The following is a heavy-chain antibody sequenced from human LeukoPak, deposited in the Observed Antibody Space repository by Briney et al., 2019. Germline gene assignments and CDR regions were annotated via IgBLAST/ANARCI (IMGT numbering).Heavy chain of an antibody. Sequence: SETLSLTCTVSGGSISSGDYYWSWIRQPPGKGLEWIGYIYYSGSTYYNPSLKSRVTMSVDTSKNQFSLKLSSVTAADTAVYYCASTPMGYCSSTTCRAVPWVQGTLVTVSS. J-gene: IGHJ5*02. D-gene: IGHD2-2*01. CDR3: ASTPMGYCSSTTCRAVP. CDR1: GGSISSGDYY. V-gene: IGHV4-30-4*01. CDR2: IYYSGST.